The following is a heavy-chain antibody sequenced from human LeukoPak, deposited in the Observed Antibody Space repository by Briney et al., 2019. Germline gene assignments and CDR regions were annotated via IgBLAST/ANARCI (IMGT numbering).Heavy chain of an antibody. CDR2: IRYDGSNK. D-gene: IGHD2-21*02. Sequence: GSLRLSCGASGFTFSSYGMHWVRQAPGKGLEWVAFIRYDGSNKYYADSVKGRFTISRDNSKNTLYLQMNSLRAEDTAVYYCAKVASFYCGGGCYDYWGQGTLVIVSS. CDR3: AKVASFYCGGGCYDY. V-gene: IGHV3-30*02. CDR1: GFTFSSYG. J-gene: IGHJ4*02.